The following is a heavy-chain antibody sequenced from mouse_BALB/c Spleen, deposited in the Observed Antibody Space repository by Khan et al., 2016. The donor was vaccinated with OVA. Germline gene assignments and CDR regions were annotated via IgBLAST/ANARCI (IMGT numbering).Heavy chain of an antibody. Sequence: VQLQQSGPGLVQPSQSLSITCTVSGFSLTTYGVHWVRQSPGQGLEWLGVIWSGGSTDYNAPFISRLGISKDSSKSQVFFKMISLQVNDTAIYYWARNYDYDEGLAYWGQGTLVTVSA. CDR3: ARNYDYDEGLAY. CDR2: IWSGGST. CDR1: GFSLTTYG. J-gene: IGHJ3*01. V-gene: IGHV2-2*02. D-gene: IGHD2-4*01.